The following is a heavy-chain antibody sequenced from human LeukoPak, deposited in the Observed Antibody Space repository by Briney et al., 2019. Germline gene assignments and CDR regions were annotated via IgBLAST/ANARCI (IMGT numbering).Heavy chain of an antibody. CDR3: ARWLRGIADEDGVDV. D-gene: IGHD6-13*01. Sequence: GGSLRLSCAASGFTVSSIYMSWVRQAPGKGLEWVSVIYSGGSTYYADSVKGRFTISRDNAKNSLYLQMNSLRAEDTAVYYCARWLRGIADEDGVDVWGQGTTVTVSS. V-gene: IGHV3-53*01. CDR2: IYSGGST. J-gene: IGHJ6*02. CDR1: GFTVSSIY.